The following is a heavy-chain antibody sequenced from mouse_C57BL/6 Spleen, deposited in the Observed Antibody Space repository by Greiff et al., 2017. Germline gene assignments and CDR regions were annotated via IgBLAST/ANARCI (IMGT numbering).Heavy chain of an antibody. CDR1: GYTFTDYN. CDR2: INPNNGGT. CDR3: ARRGDGPFGY. D-gene: IGHD2-3*01. V-gene: IGHV1-18*01. Sequence: EVQLQQSGPELVKPGASVKIPCKASGYTFTDYNMDWVKQSHGKSLEWIGDINPNNGGTIYNQKFKGKATLTVDKSSSTAYMELRSLTSEDTAVYYCARRGDGPFGYWGQGTTLTVSS. J-gene: IGHJ2*01.